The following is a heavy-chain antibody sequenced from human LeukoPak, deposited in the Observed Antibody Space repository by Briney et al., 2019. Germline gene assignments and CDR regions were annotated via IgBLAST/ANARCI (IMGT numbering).Heavy chain of an antibody. Sequence: GGSLRLSCAASGFTFNDYYMSWIRQAPGKGLEWLSYINIGGTNTHYADSVKGRFTISRDNAKKSLYLEMNNLRAEDTAVYYCATDGARFDTWGQGVLVTVSS. V-gene: IGHV3-11*01. CDR1: GFTFNDYY. J-gene: IGHJ5*02. CDR3: ATDGARFDT. CDR2: INIGGTNT.